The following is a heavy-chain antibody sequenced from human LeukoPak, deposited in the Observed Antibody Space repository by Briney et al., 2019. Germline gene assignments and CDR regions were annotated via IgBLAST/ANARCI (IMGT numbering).Heavy chain of an antibody. J-gene: IGHJ3*02. CDR1: GFTFSSYW. CDR2: ISYDGSNK. Sequence: GGSLRLSCAASGFTFSSYWMHWVRQAPGKGLEWVAVISYDGSNKYYADSVKGRFTISRDNSKNTLYLQMNSLRAEDTAVYYCARGKDILTGSDAFDIWGQGTMVTVSS. D-gene: IGHD3-9*01. CDR3: ARGKDILTGSDAFDI. V-gene: IGHV3-30-3*01.